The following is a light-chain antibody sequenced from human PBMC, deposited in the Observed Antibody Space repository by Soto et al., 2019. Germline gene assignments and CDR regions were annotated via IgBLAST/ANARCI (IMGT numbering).Light chain of an antibody. J-gene: IGLJ2*01. Sequence: QSVLIQPASVSGSPGQSITISCTGTSSDVGGYTIVSWYQQHPGKAPILLIHDVTVRPSGISNRFSGSKSGNTASLTISELQAEDEAYYYCSSYTCSSTVVFGGGNKVTVL. CDR2: DVT. V-gene: IGLV2-14*02. CDR3: SSYTCSSTVV. CDR1: SSDVGGYTI.